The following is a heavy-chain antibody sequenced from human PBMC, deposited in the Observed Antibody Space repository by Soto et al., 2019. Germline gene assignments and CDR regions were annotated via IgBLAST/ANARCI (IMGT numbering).Heavy chain of an antibody. Sequence: ETLSLTCTVSGGSISSYYWSWIRQPPGKGLEWIGYIYHSGSTYYNPSLKSRVTISVDTSKNQFSLKLSSVTAADTAVYYCARYCSGGSCYLDPWGQGTLVTVSS. V-gene: IGHV4-59*08. CDR1: GGSISSYY. CDR3: ARYCSGGSCYLDP. D-gene: IGHD2-15*01. J-gene: IGHJ5*02. CDR2: IYHSGST.